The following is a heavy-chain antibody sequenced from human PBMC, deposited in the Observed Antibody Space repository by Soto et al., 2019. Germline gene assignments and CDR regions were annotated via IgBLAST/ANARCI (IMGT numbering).Heavy chain of an antibody. D-gene: IGHD3-9*01. CDR2: ISYDGSNK. Sequence: GGSLRLSCAASGFTFSSYGMHWVRQAPGKGLEWVAVISYDGSNKYYADSVKGRFTISRDNSKNTLYLQMNSLRAEDTAVYYCAKGGYFDWLSNYTLFDYWGQGTLVTVSS. CDR1: GFTFSSYG. V-gene: IGHV3-30*18. J-gene: IGHJ4*02. CDR3: AKGGYFDWLSNYTLFDY.